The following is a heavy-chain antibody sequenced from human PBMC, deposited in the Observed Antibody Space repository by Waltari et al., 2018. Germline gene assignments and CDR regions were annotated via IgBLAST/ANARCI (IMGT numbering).Heavy chain of an antibody. CDR3: ARAGSVYSSPIYGMDV. D-gene: IGHD6-13*01. CDR1: GGSISRYY. V-gene: IGHV4-4*07. Sequence: QVQLQESGPGLVKPSETLSLTCTVSGGSISRYYWTWIRQPPGKGLEWIGRIYTSGSTNYNPSLKSRVTMSVDTSKNQFSLKLSSVTAADTAVYYCARAGSVYSSPIYGMDVWGQGTTVTVSS. J-gene: IGHJ6*02. CDR2: IYTSGST.